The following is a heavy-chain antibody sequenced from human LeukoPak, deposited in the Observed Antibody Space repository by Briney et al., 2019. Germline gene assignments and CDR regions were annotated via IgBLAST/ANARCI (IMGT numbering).Heavy chain of an antibody. D-gene: IGHD4-17*01. V-gene: IGHV3-48*03. J-gene: IGHJ4*02. Sequence: PGGSLRLSCAASGFTFSSYEMNWVRQAPGKGLEWVSYISSSGSTKYYADSLMGRFTLSRENAKKSLYLQMNSLRAENTAVYYCAREALTETTFGPYDYWGQGTLVTVSS. CDR1: GFTFSSYE. CDR2: ISSSGSTK. CDR3: AREALTETTFGPYDY.